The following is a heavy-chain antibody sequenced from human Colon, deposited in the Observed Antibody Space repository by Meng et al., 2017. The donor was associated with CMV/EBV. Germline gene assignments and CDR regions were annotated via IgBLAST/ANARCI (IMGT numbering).Heavy chain of an antibody. Sequence: FTSYGISWVRQAPGQGIEWMGWISAYNGNTNYAQKLQGRVTMTTDTSTSTAYMELRSLRSDDTAVYYCARDWVEGITMVRGVIGWFDPWGQGTLVTVSS. V-gene: IGHV1-18*01. CDR2: ISAYNGNT. J-gene: IGHJ5*02. D-gene: IGHD3-10*01. CDR1: FTSYG. CDR3: ARDWVEGITMVRGVIGWFDP.